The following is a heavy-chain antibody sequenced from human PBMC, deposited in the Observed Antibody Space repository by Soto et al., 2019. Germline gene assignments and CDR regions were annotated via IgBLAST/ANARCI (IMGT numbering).Heavy chain of an antibody. J-gene: IGHJ6*03. CDR1: GGSFSGYY. CDR2: INHSGST. D-gene: IGHD4-17*01. V-gene: IGHV4-34*01. Sequence: PSETLSLTCAVYGGSFSGYYWSWIRQPPGKGLEWIGEINHSGSTNYNPSLKSRVTISVDTSKNQFSLKLSSVTAADTAVYYCARGKYYGYYYYYMDVWGKGTTVTVSS. CDR3: ARGKYYGYYYYYMDV.